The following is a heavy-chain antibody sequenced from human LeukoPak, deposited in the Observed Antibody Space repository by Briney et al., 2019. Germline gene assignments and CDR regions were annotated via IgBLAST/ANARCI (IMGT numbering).Heavy chain of an antibody. CDR1: GYSFTTYW. CDR3: ARGTGSTSWNVGY. J-gene: IGHJ4*02. V-gene: IGHV5-51*01. CDR2: IYPGDSDT. Sequence: GESLKISCKGSGYSFTTYWIGWVRQMPGKDLEWMGIIYPGDSDTRYSPSFQGQVTISADKSISTAYLQWSSLKASDTAMYYCARGTGSTSWNVGYWGQGTLVTVSS. D-gene: IGHD2-2*01.